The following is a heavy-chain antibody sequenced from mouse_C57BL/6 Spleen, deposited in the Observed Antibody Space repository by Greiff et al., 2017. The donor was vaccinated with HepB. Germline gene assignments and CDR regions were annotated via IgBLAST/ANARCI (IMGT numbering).Heavy chain of an antibody. V-gene: IGHV5-9*01. D-gene: IGHD2-1*01. J-gene: IGHJ2*01. CDR3: ARHYGNFFDY. CDR2: ISGGGGNT. CDR1: GFTFSSYT. Sequence: EVKLMESGGGLVKPGGSLKLSCAASGFTFSSYTMSWVRQTPEKRLEWVATISGGGGNTYYPDSVKGRCTISRDNAKNTLYLQMSSLRSEDTALYYCARHYGNFFDYWGQGTTLTVSS.